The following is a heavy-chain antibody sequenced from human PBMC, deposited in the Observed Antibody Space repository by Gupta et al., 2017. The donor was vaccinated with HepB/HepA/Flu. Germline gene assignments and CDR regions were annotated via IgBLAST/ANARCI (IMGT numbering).Heavy chain of an antibody. J-gene: IGHJ5*02. CDR3: ARGWGYGDYVSGWFDP. D-gene: IGHD4-17*01. CDR2: INHSGST. CDR1: GGSFSGYY. Sequence: QVQLQQWGAGLLKPSETLSLTCAVYGGSFSGYYWSWIRQPPGKGLEWIGEINHSGSTNYNPSLKSRVTISVDTSKNQFSLKLSSVTAADTAVYYCARGWGYGDYVSGWFDPWGQGTLVTVSS. V-gene: IGHV4-34*01.